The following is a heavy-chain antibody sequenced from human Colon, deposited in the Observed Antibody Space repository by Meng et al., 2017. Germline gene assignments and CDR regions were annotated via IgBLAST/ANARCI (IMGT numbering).Heavy chain of an antibody. J-gene: IGHJ4*02. D-gene: IGHD1-26*01. CDR3: ARSPYSGSALPFFDY. CDR2: IYHSGRT. CDR1: CCSIRNDQW. V-gene: IGHV4-4*02. Sequence: QVLLQGSGPGLVKPSGSLSLTCDVSCCSIRNDQWWSWVRQAPGKGLEWIGEIYHSGRTNYNPSVKSRVSMSVDKSQNHFSLRLSSVTAADTAVYYCARSPYSGSALPFFDYWGQGSLVTVSS.